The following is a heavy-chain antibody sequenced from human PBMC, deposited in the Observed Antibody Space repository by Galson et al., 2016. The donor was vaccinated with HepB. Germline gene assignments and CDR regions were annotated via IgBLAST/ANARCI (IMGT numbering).Heavy chain of an antibody. CDR1: GGSISSSSSA. J-gene: IGHJ3*02. Sequence: TLSLTCAVSGGSISSSSSAWGWIRQHPGKGLEWIGYINHSGTTYYNPSLSSRAALSVDTSKNQFSLEVSSVAAADAAVYYCARVSGNAFDIWGHGTMVTVSS. CDR2: INHSGTT. CDR3: ARVSGNAFDI. V-gene: IGHV4-31*11.